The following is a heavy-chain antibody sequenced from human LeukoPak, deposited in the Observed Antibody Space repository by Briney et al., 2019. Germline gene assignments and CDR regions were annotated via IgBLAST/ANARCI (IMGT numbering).Heavy chain of an antibody. CDR1: GFAFNTYS. CDR3: ARDFYGDVLSGYYYYMDV. J-gene: IGHJ6*03. D-gene: IGHD4-17*01. V-gene: IGHV3-21*01. Sequence: GGSLRLSCAASGFAFNTYSINWVRQAPGKGLEWVSSISSTSSHIYYADSVRGRFTISRDNAKNSLWLQMNSLRAEDTAVYYCARDFYGDVLSGYYYYMDVWGKGTTVTVSS. CDR2: ISSTSSHI.